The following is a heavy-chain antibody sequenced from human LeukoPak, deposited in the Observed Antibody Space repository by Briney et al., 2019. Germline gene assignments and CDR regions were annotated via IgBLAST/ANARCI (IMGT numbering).Heavy chain of an antibody. CDR2: VKNRGDGRTT. V-gene: IGHV3-15*07. CDR1: TFTKAW. J-gene: IGHJ4*02. CDR3: TTGVDYYDSSGYYYSDY. D-gene: IGHD3-22*01. Sequence: PGGSLRLSCVVSTFTKAWMNWVRQAPGKGLEWVGRVKNRGDGRTTDYAAPVKGRFTISRDDSKNTLYLQMNSLKTEDTAVYYCTTGVDYYDSSGYYYSDYWGQGTLVTVSS.